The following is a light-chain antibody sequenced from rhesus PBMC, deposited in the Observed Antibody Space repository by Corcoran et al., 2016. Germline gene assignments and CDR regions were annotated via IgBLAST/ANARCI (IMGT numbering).Light chain of an antibody. J-gene: IGKJ4*01. CDR3: QQYSSRPLT. Sequence: DIQMTQSPSSLSASVGDTVTITCRASQGISSWLAWYQQKPGNAPKFLIYKAFSLQSGVPSRCSGSGSGTDFTLTISSLQSEDFATYYCQQYSSRPLTFGGGTKVEIK. V-gene: IGKV1-22*01. CDR1: QGISSW. CDR2: KAF.